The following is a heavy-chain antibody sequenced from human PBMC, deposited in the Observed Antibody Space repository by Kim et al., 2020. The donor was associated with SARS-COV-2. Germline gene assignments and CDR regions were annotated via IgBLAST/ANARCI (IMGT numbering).Heavy chain of an antibody. CDR3: AREWRNTGLAGTIWFAP. CDR2: VNADASGS. D-gene: IGHD3-10*01. J-gene: IGHJ5*01. Sequence: GGSLRLSCAASGFTFSTYWMHWVRQAPGEGLVWVSRVNADASGSSYADSVQGRFTISRDNAKNTLYLHMNSLTAEDTAVYFCAREWRNTGLAGTIWFAPSGQGTLVTVSS. V-gene: IGHV3-74*01. CDR1: GFTFSTYW.